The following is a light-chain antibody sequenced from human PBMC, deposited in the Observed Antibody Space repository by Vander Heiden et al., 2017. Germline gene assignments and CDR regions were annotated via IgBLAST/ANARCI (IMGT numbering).Light chain of an antibody. CDR1: QSVSSN. Sequence: EIVMTQSPATLSVSPGERATLSCRASQSVSSNLAWYQQKPGQAPRLLIYGASTRATGIPARFSGSGSGTEFTLTISSLQSEDFAVYYCQHDNNCPITFGGGTKVDIK. CDR2: GAS. J-gene: IGKJ4*01. CDR3: QHDNNCPIT. V-gene: IGKV3-15*01.